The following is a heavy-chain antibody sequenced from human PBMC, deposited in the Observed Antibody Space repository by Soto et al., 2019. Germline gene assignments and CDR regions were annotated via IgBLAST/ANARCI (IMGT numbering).Heavy chain of an antibody. Sequence: EVQLVESGGDLVKPGGSLRLSCAASGFTFSNAWMNWVRQAPGKGLEWVGRIKSKTDGGTTDYAAPVKGRFTISRDDSKNTLYLQMDSLKTEDTAVYYCTTDPRGGSGFNFDYWGQGTLVTVSS. CDR2: IKSKTDGGTT. CDR1: GFTFSNAW. D-gene: IGHD6-19*01. V-gene: IGHV3-15*07. CDR3: TTDPRGGSGFNFDY. J-gene: IGHJ4*02.